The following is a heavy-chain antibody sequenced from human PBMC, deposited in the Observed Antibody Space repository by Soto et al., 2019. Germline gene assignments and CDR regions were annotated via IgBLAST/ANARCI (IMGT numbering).Heavy chain of an antibody. D-gene: IGHD2-15*01. Sequence: PSETLSLTCAVYGGSVSGYYWSWIRQHPGKGLEWIGEIDHSGSTNYNPSLKSRVTISVDTSKNQFSLKLSSVTAADTAVYYCARGRTCSGGSCYRSHYYYYYGMDVWGQGTTVTVSS. J-gene: IGHJ6*02. CDR2: IDHSGST. CDR3: ARGRTCSGGSCYRSHYYYYYGMDV. CDR1: GGSVSGYY. V-gene: IGHV4-34*01.